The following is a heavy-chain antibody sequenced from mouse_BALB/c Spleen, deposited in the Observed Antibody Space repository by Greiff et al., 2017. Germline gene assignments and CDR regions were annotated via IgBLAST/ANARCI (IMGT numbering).Heavy chain of an antibody. D-gene: IGHD1-1*02. Sequence: EVQVVESGGGLVKPGGSLKLSCAASGFTFSDYYMYWVRQTPEKRLEWVATISDGGSYTYYPDSVKGRFTISRDNAKNNLYLQMSSLKSEDTAMYYCARAFYGSPFAYWGQGTLVTVSA. CDR1: GFTFSDYY. V-gene: IGHV5-4*02. CDR2: ISDGGSYT. J-gene: IGHJ3*01. CDR3: ARAFYGSPFAY.